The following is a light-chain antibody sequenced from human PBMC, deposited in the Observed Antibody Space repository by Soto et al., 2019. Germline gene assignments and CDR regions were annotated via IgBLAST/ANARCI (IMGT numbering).Light chain of an antibody. CDR3: QSYDSSLSASV. CDR1: SSNIGAGYD. CDR2: GNS. V-gene: IGLV1-40*01. J-gene: IGLJ2*01. Sequence: QSVLTQPPSVSGAPGQRVTISCTGSSSNIGAGYDVHWYQQLPGTAPKLLIYGNSNRPSGVPDRFSGSKSGTSASLAITGHQPEDEADYYCQSYDSSLSASVFGAGTQLTVL.